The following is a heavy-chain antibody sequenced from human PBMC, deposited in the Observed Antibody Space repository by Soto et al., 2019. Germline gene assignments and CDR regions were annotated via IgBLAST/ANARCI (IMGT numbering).Heavy chain of an antibody. CDR1: GGSISSSSYY. CDR2: IYYSGST. Sequence: QLQLQESGPGLVKPSETLSLTCTVSGGSISSSSYYWGWIRQPPGKGLEWIGYIYYSGSTNYNPSLKSRVTISVDTSKNQFSLKLSSVTAADTAVYYCARVKGTTQDFDYWGQGTLVTVSS. CDR3: ARVKGTTQDFDY. D-gene: IGHD1-26*01. J-gene: IGHJ4*02. V-gene: IGHV4-61*05.